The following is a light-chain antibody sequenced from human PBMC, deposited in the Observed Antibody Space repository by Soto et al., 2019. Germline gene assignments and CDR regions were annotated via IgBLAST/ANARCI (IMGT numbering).Light chain of an antibody. V-gene: IGLV2-14*01. J-gene: IGLJ1*01. CDR2: EVS. CDR1: SSDVGGYNY. CDR3: SSYTSTSPYV. Sequence: QSALTQPASVSGSPGQSITISCTGTSSDVGGYNYVSWYQQHPGKAPKLMIYEVSERPSGVSNRFSGSNSGNTASLTISGLQAEDEADYYCSSYTSTSPYVFGPGTKLPDL.